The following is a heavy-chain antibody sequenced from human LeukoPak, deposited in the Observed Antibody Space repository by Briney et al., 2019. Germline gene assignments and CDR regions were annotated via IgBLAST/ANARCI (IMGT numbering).Heavy chain of an antibody. Sequence: PSETLSLTCGVLGGPFSGYYWSWIRQPPGKGLEWIGEINHSGSTNYNPSLKSRVTISVDTSKNQFSLKLSSVTAADTAVYYCARRLKFGEIWGQGTLVTVSS. CDR1: GGPFSGYY. CDR2: INHSGST. D-gene: IGHD3-10*01. J-gene: IGHJ4*02. CDR3: ARRLKFGEI. V-gene: IGHV4-34*01.